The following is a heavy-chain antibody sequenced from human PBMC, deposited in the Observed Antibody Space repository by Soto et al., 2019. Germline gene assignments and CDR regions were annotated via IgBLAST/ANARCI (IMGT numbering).Heavy chain of an antibody. CDR2: INPNSGGT. D-gene: IGHD2-2*03. CDR1: GYTFTGYY. J-gene: IGHJ4*02. V-gene: IGHV1-2*04. Sequence: ASVKVSCKASGYTFTGYYMHWVRQAPGQGLEWMGWINPNSGGTNYAQKFQGWVTMTRDTSISTAYMELSRLRSDDTAVCYCASDGYCSSTSCYYFDYWGQGTLVTVSS. CDR3: ASDGYCSSTSCYYFDY.